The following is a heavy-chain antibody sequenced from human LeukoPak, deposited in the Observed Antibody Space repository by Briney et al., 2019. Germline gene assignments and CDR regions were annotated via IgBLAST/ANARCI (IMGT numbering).Heavy chain of an antibody. CDR2: IIPIFGTA. V-gene: IGHV1-69*06. CDR1: GGTFSSYA. D-gene: IGHD6-13*01. J-gene: IGHJ6*03. Sequence: SVKVSCKASGGTFSSYAISWVRQAPGQGLEWMGGIIPIFGTANYAQKFQGRVTITADKSTSTAYMELSSLRSEDTAVYYCARVGEQQLVQGLWHYYYYMDVWGKGTTVTVSS. CDR3: ARVGEQQLVQGLWHYYYYMDV.